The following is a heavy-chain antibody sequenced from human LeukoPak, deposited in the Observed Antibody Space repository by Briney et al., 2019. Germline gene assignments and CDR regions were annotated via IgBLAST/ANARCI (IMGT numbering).Heavy chain of an antibody. V-gene: IGHV3-30-3*01. Sequence: TGGSLRLSCAASGFTFSSYAMHWVRQAPGKGLEWVAVISYDGSNKYYADSVKGRFTISRDNSKNTLYLQMNSLRAEDTAVYYCARRLDSYGYLAFDYWGQGTLVTVSS. CDR1: GFTFSSYA. CDR3: ARRLDSYGYLAFDY. CDR2: ISYDGSNK. J-gene: IGHJ4*02. D-gene: IGHD5-18*01.